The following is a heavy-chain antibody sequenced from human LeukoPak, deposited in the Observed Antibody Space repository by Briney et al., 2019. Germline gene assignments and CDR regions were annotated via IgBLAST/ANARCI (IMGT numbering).Heavy chain of an antibody. D-gene: IGHD3-22*01. V-gene: IGHV1-46*01. CDR1: GYTFTSYY. Sequence: ASVKVSCKASGYTFTSYYMHWVRQAPGQGLEWMGIINPSGGSTSYAQKFQGRVTMTRDTSTSTVYMELSSLRSEDTAVYYCARDLEFGDYYDSSGIHYWGQGTLVTVSS. CDR3: ARDLEFGDYYDSSGIHY. J-gene: IGHJ4*02. CDR2: INPSGGST.